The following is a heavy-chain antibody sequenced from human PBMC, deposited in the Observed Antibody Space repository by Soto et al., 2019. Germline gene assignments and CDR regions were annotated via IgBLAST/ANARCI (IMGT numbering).Heavy chain of an antibody. CDR2: IDHSGST. CDR1: GGSISSSNW. J-gene: IGHJ3*02. V-gene: IGHV4-4*02. Sequence: QVQLQESGPGLVKPSGTLSLTCAVSGGSISSSNWWSWVRQPPGQGLEWIGEIDHSGSTNYNPSPKSRVTISVDKSKNQFFLKLSSVAAADTAVYYCAKRIVVVISGGGTDGAFDIWGQGTMVTVSS. CDR3: AKRIVVVISGGGTDGAFDI. D-gene: IGHD3-22*01.